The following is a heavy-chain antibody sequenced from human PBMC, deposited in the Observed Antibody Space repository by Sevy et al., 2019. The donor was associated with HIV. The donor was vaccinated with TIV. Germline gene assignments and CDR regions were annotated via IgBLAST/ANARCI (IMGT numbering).Heavy chain of an antibody. Sequence: SETLSLTCTVSGGSFTSSDSYWSWIRQPPGEGLEWIGYIHYTGCTYYNPFLKSRVAMSVDTSEKQFSLKLSLLTAADTAAYYCASKRGYNDGPFDYWGQGTLVTVSS. CDR2: IHYTGCT. J-gene: IGHJ4*02. CDR1: GGSFTSSDSY. V-gene: IGHV4-30-4*01. CDR3: ASKRGYNDGPFDY. D-gene: IGHD5-12*01.